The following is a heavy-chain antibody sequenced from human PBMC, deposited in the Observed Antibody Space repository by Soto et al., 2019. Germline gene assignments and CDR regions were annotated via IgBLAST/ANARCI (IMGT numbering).Heavy chain of an antibody. J-gene: IGHJ4*02. Sequence: GGSLRLSCAASGFTFSSYAMHWVRQAPGKGLEWVAVISYDGSNKYYADFVKGRFTISRDNSKNTLYLQMNSLRAEDTAVYYCARVPYYYHSSGYPSYFDYWGQGTLGTVSS. D-gene: IGHD3-22*01. V-gene: IGHV3-30-3*01. CDR2: ISYDGSNK. CDR1: GFTFSSYA. CDR3: ARVPYYYHSSGYPSYFDY.